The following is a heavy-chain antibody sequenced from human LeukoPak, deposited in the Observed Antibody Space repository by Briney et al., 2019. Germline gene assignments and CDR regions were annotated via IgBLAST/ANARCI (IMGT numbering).Heavy chain of an antibody. CDR2: ISYDGSNK. D-gene: IGHD6-13*01. Sequence: GGSLRLSCAASGSTFSSYAMHWVRQAPGKGLEWVAVISYDGSNKYYADSVKGRFTISRDNSKNTLYLQMNSLRAEDTAVYYCARTLAAAGYPFDYWGQGTLVTVSS. J-gene: IGHJ4*02. CDR1: GSTFSSYA. V-gene: IGHV3-30-3*01. CDR3: ARTLAAAGYPFDY.